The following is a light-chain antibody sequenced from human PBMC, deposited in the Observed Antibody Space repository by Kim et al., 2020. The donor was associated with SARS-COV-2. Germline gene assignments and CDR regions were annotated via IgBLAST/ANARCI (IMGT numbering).Light chain of an antibody. J-gene: IGLJ3*02. V-gene: IGLV4-69*01. CDR2: VTNDGSH. CDR3: QTWGTGKWV. Sequence: QLVLTQSPSASASLGASVKLTCTLSSGHSNYAIAWHQQQPEKGPRFLMKVTNDGSHNKGDGIPDRFSGSSSGAERYLTISSLQSEDEADYYCQTWGTGKWVLGGGTKLTVL. CDR1: SGHSNYA.